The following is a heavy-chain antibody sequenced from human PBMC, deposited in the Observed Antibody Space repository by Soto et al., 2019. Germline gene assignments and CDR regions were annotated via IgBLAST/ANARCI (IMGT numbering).Heavy chain of an antibody. CDR1: GYSYTSYW. CDR3: ARQEVAGFYYFFGMDV. J-gene: IGHJ6*02. Sequence: GESLKISCKGSGYSYTSYWIGWVRQMPGKGLEWMGIIYPGDSDTRYSPSFQGQATNSADKSISTANLQWSSQKASDTAMYYCARQEVAGFYYFFGMDVWGQGTTVTLSS. D-gene: IGHD6-19*01. CDR2: IYPGDSDT. V-gene: IGHV5-51*01.